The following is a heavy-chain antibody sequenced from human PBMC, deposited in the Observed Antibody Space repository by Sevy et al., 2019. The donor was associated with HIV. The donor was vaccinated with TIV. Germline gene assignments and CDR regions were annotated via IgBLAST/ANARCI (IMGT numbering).Heavy chain of an antibody. J-gene: IGHJ4*03. CDR2: IYGSGSTT. Sequence: GGSLRLSCKPSGFTVVSYAMNWVRQAPGKGLEWVSTIYGSGSTTYHADSLRGRFSISRGDSKNTLYLQMNSLKTEDTGGLYLAGGGFGGWCFFGGLYYWGQGTMVTVSS. D-gene: IGHD2-8*02. CDR3: AGGGFGGWCFFGGLYY. V-gene: IGHV3-23*01. CDR1: GFTVVSYA.